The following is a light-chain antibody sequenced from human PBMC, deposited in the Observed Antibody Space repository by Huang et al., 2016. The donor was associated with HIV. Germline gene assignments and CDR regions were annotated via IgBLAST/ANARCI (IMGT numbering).Light chain of an antibody. V-gene: IGKV3D-15*01. Sequence: EIVMTQSPATLSVSPGETVALSCRASQSLSGNLAWYQPKPGQTPGLLIYATSIRAAGVPGRFSGSGSGSEFTLTISSLLSEDSAVYYCQHYNDWPRTFGQGTKLEIK. CDR3: QHYNDWPRT. CDR1: QSLSGN. CDR2: ATS. J-gene: IGKJ2*01.